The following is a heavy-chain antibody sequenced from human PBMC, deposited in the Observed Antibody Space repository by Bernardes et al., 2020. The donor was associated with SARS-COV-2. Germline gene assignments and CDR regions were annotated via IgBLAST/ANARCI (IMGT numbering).Heavy chain of an antibody. CDR2: ISGSGVST. Sequence: GGSLRLSCAASGFAFSTYGMTWVRQAPGKGLEWVSGISGSGVSTYYADPVKGRFTISRDNSKNTLYVQMNSLRAEDTALYYCAKDRYYYGSGSYGPNYYYYGMDVWGQGTTVTVSS. CDR1: GFAFSTYG. CDR3: AKDRYYYGSGSYGPNYYYYGMDV. J-gene: IGHJ6*02. D-gene: IGHD3-10*01. V-gene: IGHV3-23*01.